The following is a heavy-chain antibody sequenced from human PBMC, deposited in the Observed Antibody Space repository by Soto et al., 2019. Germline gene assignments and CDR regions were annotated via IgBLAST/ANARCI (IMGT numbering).Heavy chain of an antibody. CDR1: GFLFNTYA. Sequence: GGSLGLSXTTSGFLFNTYAMHWVRQAPGKGLEWVAVMSHDGSKTYYADSVKGRFTISRDNSKNTLYLQMNNLRIEDTAVYYCARPGSGYDVLTGHYFYYFHAMDVWGQGTTVTVSS. CDR3: ARPGSGYDVLTGHYFYYFHAMDV. D-gene: IGHD3-9*01. CDR2: MSHDGSKT. V-gene: IGHV3-30-3*01. J-gene: IGHJ6*02.